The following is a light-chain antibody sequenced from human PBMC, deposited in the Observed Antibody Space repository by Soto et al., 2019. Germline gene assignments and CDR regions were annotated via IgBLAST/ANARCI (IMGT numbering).Light chain of an antibody. CDR1: QSVSSTY. CDR3: HQYGTSPPYT. Sequence: EIVLTQSPGTLSLSPGERATLSCRASQSVSSTYLAWYQQKPGQAPRLLIYGASSRVTGSPDRFSGSGSGTDFTLTISRLEAEDVAVYYRHQYGTSPPYTFAHGTKLEIK. V-gene: IGKV3-20*01. CDR2: GAS. J-gene: IGKJ2*01.